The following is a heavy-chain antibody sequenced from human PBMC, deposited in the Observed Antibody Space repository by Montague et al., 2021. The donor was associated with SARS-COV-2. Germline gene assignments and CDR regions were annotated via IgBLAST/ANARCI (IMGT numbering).Heavy chain of an antibody. J-gene: IGHJ6*02. CDR3: ARFETSKFYSSGMDV. D-gene: IGHD2-15*01. Sequence: LSCAASGFTFSSISMNWVRQAPGKRLERVSSISSESAYIVYAESVRGRFTISRDNAQNLLYLQMNSLRAEDTAIYYCARFETSKFYSSGMDVWGQGTTVTVPS. V-gene: IGHV3-21*01. CDR2: ISSESAYI. CDR1: GFTFSSIS.